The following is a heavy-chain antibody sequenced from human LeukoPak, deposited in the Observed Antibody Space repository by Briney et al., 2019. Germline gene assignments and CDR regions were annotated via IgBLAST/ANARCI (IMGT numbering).Heavy chain of an antibody. Sequence: GGSLRLSCAASGFTFSSYAVHWVRQAPGKGLEWVAFISYDGSDKYYADSVKGRFTISRDNSKNTLYLQMNSLRAEDTAVYYCAKNFRRGYSGYDYGTDFDYWGQGTLVTVSS. CDR3: AKNFRRGYSGYDYGTDFDY. CDR1: GFTFSSYA. J-gene: IGHJ4*02. D-gene: IGHD5-12*01. V-gene: IGHV3-30-3*02. CDR2: ISYDGSDK.